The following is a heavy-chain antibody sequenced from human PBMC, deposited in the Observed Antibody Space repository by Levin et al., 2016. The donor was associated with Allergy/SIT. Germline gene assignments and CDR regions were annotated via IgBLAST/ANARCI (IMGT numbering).Heavy chain of an antibody. CDR1: GYTFISYD. CDR2: MNPNSGDT. D-gene: IGHD2-2*01. CDR3: AVRVYCSHSSCSHFDY. Sequence: ASVKVSCKASGYTFISYDINWVRQATGQGLEWMGWMNPNSGDTGYAQKFQGRVTMTRDTSISTAYLELSSLRSDDTAVYYCAVRVYCSHSSCSHFDYWGQGTLVTVSS. V-gene: IGHV1-8*01. J-gene: IGHJ4*02.